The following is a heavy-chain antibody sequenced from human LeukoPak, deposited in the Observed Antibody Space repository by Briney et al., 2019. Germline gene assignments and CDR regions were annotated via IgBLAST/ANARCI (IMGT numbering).Heavy chain of an antibody. V-gene: IGHV1-18*01. CDR3: AKVLVAATHYLDY. CDR2: ISAYNGNT. Sequence: ASVKVSCKASGYTFTSYGINWVRQAPGQGPEWMGWISAYNGNTKYAQNLQGRVTMTTDTSTSTAYMELRSLRSDDTAVYYCAKVLVAATHYLDYWGQGTLVTVSS. D-gene: IGHD2-15*01. CDR1: GYTFTSYG. J-gene: IGHJ4*02.